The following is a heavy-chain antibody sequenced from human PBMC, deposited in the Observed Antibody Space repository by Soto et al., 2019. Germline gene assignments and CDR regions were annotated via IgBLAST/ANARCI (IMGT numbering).Heavy chain of an antibody. V-gene: IGHV3-33*01. D-gene: IGHD3-22*01. CDR2: IWYDGSKK. CDR3: ARDPYGYYDSGGYPALHFDY. CDR1: GFTFSSYG. J-gene: IGHJ4*02. Sequence: HPGGSLRLSCAASGFTFSSYGMHWVRQAPGKGLEWVAVIWYDGSKKYYADSVKGRLTISRDNSKNTLYLQMNSLRAEDTAVYYCARDPYGYYDSGGYPALHFDYWGQGTLVTVSS.